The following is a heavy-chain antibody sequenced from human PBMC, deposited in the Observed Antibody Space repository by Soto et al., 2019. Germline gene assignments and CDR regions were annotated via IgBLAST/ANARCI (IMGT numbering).Heavy chain of an antibody. V-gene: IGHV3-23*01. CDR2: ISGSGGST. CDR1: GFTFSSYA. D-gene: IGHD6-6*01. Sequence: GGSLRLSCAASGFTFSSYAMSWVRQAPGKGLEWVSAISGSGGSTYYADSVKGRFTISRDNSKNTLYLQMNSLRAEDTAVYYSPQDPSRKQHVPRWGQGTLVTVYS. J-gene: IGHJ4*02. CDR3: PQDPSRKQHVPR.